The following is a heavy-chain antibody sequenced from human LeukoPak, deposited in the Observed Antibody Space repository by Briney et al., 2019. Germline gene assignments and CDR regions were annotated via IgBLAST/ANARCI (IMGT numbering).Heavy chain of an antibody. V-gene: IGHV3-23*01. CDR1: GFTFSSYS. Sequence: GGSLRLSCAASGFTFSSYSMNWVRQAPGKGLEWVSTISGSGGSTYYADSVKGRFTISRDNSKNTLYLQMNSLRADDTAVYYCAKAPALAVRTTFDYWGQGTLVTVSS. J-gene: IGHJ4*02. D-gene: IGHD6-6*01. CDR3: AKAPALAVRTTFDY. CDR2: ISGSGGST.